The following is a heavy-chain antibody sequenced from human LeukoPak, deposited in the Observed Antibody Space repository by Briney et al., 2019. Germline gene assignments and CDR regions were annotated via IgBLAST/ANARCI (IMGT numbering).Heavy chain of an antibody. CDR2: INQDGRKK. J-gene: IGHJ4*02. Sequence: PVGSLRLSRTTSGFTFTDYWMTGVRPAPGKGLEWVANINQDGRKKFYVDSVKGRFTISRDNAKNALYLQMNSLRAEDTGVYFCARGQTLTFWGQGTLVTASS. CDR1: GFTFTDYW. V-gene: IGHV3-7*01. CDR3: ARGQTLTF.